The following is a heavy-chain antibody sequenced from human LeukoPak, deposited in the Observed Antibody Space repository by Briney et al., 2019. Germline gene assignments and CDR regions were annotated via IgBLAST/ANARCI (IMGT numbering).Heavy chain of an antibody. Sequence: GGYLRLSCAASGFTFSNYWMSWVRQAPGKGREWVANIKKDGNEKTYVDSVKGRFTIARDNTKSLLFLEMDSMRVEDTAVHCCANTCVFRPSCPSMGGLGRGATVSDCS. D-gene: IGHD3/OR15-3a*01. CDR1: GFTFSNYW. V-gene: IGHV3-7*01. J-gene: IGHJ6*03. CDR3: ANTCVFRPSCPSMGG. CDR2: IKKDGNEK.